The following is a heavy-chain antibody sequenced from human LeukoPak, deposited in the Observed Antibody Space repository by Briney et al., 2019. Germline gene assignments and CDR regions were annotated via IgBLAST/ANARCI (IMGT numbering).Heavy chain of an antibody. D-gene: IGHD3-10*01. J-gene: IGHJ3*02. CDR2: TYYSGST. V-gene: IGHV4-59*01. Sequence: SETLSLTCTVSGASITNYYWSWIRQPPGKGLEWIGYTYYSGSTNYNPSLNSRVTISIDKSKNQFSLKLNSVTAADTAVYYCARDRGYLDGFDIWGQGTMVTVSS. CDR3: ARDRGYLDGFDI. CDR1: GASITNYY.